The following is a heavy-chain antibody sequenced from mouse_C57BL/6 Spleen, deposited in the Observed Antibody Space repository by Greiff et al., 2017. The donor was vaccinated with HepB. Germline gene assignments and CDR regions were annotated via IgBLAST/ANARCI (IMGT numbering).Heavy chain of an antibody. D-gene: IGHD1-1*01. Sequence: VQLQQPGAELVKPGASVKLSCKASGYTFTSYWMHWVKQRPGQGLEWIGMIHPTSGSTNYNEKFKSKATLTVDKSSSTAYMQLSRLTSENSAVYYCARSEYYYGSSLSWFAYWGQGTLVTVSA. J-gene: IGHJ3*01. CDR1: GYTFTSYW. V-gene: IGHV1-64*01. CDR3: ARSEYYYGSSLSWFAY. CDR2: IHPTSGST.